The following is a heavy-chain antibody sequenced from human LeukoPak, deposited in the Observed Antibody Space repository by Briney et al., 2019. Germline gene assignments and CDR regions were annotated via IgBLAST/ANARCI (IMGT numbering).Heavy chain of an antibody. CDR2: IIPIFGTS. CDR1: GGTFSSYA. Sequence: SVKVSCKASGGTFSSYAISWVRQAPGQGLEWMGGIIPIFGTSNYAQKFQGRVTITADESTSTAYMELSSLRSEDTAVYYCAVNDSPKYYFDYWSQGTLVTVSS. CDR3: AVNDSPKYYFDY. J-gene: IGHJ4*02. V-gene: IGHV1-69*13. D-gene: IGHD3-22*01.